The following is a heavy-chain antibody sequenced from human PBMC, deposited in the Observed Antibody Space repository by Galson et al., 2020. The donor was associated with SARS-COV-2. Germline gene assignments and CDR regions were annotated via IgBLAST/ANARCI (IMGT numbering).Heavy chain of an antibody. CDR1: GDSISTYY. D-gene: IGHD1-1*01. CDR2: IYYSGAT. V-gene: IGHV4-59*01. J-gene: IGHJ4*02. CDR3: AREWGTAKRGLFYY. Sequence: SQTLSLTCTVSGDSISTYYWSWLRQPPGKGLEWIGYIYYSGATDYNPSLKSRVTISVDTSENQFSLNLSSVTAADTAVYYCAREWGTAKRGLFYYWGQGTLVTVSS.